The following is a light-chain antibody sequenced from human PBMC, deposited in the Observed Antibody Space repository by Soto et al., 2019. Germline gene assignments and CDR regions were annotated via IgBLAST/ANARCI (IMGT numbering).Light chain of an antibody. CDR3: QQYNSYSWT. Sequence: DIQMTQSPSTLSASVGDRVTITCRASQTIFNWLAWYQRKPGRAPNLLIYDASSLQSGVPSTFSGSGSGTEFTPTISSLQPGDFATYYCQQYNSYSWTFGQGTKV. V-gene: IGKV1-5*01. CDR2: DAS. J-gene: IGKJ1*01. CDR1: QTIFNW.